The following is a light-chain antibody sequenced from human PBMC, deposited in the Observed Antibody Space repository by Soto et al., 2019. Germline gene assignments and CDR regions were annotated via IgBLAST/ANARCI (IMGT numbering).Light chain of an antibody. Sequence: QSVLTQPPSVSGAPGQRVTISCTGSSSNIGAGYDVHWYQQLPGTAPKLLIYGNSNRPSGVPDRFSGSKSGTSASLAITGXXXXXXXXXYCQSYDSSLSVVFGGGTKVTVL. V-gene: IGLV1-40*01. CDR2: GNS. CDR1: SSNIGAGYD. CDR3: QSYDSSLSVV. J-gene: IGLJ2*01.